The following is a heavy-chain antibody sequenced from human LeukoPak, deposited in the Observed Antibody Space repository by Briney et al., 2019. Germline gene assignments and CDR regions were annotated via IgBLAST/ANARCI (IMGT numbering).Heavy chain of an antibody. CDR2: MNPKSGNT. V-gene: IGHV1-8*01. CDR1: GYTFTSYD. J-gene: IGHJ5*02. Sequence: ASVKVSCKASGYTFTSYDINWVRQATGQGLEWMGWMNPKSGNTGYAQKFQCRVTMPRNTSISTAYMELSSLRSEDTAVYYCAREFGDSYYAGHWFDPWGQGSLVTVSS. D-gene: IGHD3-10*01. CDR3: AREFGDSYYAGHWFDP.